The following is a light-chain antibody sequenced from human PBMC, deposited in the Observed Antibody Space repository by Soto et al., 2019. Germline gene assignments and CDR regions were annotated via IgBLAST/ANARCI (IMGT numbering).Light chain of an antibody. V-gene: IGLV2-14*01. CDR1: RSDVGAYNY. CDR2: XXP. J-gene: IGLJ1*01. CDR3: SSFTSRFTFV. Sequence: QSVLTQPASVSGSPGQSIAISCTGTRSDVGAYNYVSCXKQHTGPXXXXTXSXXPNRPSGVSDRFSRSKSRNTASLTISGLQAEDEADYYCSSFTSRFTFVFGTGTKVTVL.